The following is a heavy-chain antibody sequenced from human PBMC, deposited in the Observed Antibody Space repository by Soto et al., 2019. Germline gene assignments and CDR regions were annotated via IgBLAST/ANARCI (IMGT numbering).Heavy chain of an antibody. CDR2: ISYEGSST. Sequence: GGSLRLSCVASGLSFDTYGIHWVRQAPGKGLQWVALISYEGSSTYYADSVRGRFTISRDNSKNTLYLQMNTLRPEDTGVYYCARVTPGNNLYYFSGLDFWGQGTSVTVSS. J-gene: IGHJ6*02. V-gene: IGHV3-30-3*01. CDR1: GLSFDTYG. D-gene: IGHD1-1*01. CDR3: ARVTPGNNLYYFSGLDF.